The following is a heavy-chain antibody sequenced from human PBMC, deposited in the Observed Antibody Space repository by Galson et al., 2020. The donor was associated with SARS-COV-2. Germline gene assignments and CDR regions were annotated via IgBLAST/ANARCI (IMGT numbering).Heavy chain of an antibody. V-gene: IGHV2-70*11. CDR3: ARTWITRTASRTFDY. CDR2: IDWEGDK. J-gene: IGHJ4*02. Sequence: SGPTLVKPTQTLTLTCTFSGFSLSTSGMCVSWIRQPPGKALEWLARIDWEGDKHYSTSLKTRFTISKDTSKNQMVLIMTNMDPVDTATYYCARTWITRTASRTFDYWGQGTLVTVSS. D-gene: IGHD3-10*01. CDR1: GFSLSTSGMC.